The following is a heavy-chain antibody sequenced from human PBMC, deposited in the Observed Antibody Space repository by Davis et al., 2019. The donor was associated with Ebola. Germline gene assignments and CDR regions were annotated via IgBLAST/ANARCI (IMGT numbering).Heavy chain of an antibody. Sequence: PGGSLRLSCAASGSTFSTRAMHWVRQAPGKGLEWVALIWPDGRSQKYAASVQGRFSISRDNSKSTLYLQMNTLKVEDTAVYYCSSGPSDYYSLPPQDYWGQGTRVTVSS. D-gene: IGHD3-10*01. J-gene: IGHJ4*02. CDR1: GSTFSTRA. CDR3: SSGPSDYYSLPPQDY. CDR2: IWPDGRSQ. V-gene: IGHV3-33*01.